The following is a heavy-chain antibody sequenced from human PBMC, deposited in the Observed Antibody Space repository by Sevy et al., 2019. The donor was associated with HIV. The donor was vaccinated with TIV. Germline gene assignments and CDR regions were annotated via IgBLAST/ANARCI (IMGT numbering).Heavy chain of an antibody. CDR3: ARTWNSGSYLSGYFDY. J-gene: IGHJ4*02. D-gene: IGHD1-26*01. Sequence: GGSLRLSCAASGFTFSSYGMNWVRQAPGKGLEWVAVIWYDGSNKYYADSVKGRFTISRDNSKNTLYLQMNSLRAEDTAVYYCARTWNSGSYLSGYFDYWGQGTLVTVSS. CDR2: IWYDGSNK. V-gene: IGHV3-33*01. CDR1: GFTFSSYG.